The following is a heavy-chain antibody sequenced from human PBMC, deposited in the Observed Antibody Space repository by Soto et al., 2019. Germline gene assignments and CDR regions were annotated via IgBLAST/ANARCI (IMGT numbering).Heavy chain of an antibody. J-gene: IGHJ4*02. CDR3: ARSKGQEYSGYDRAFDY. D-gene: IGHD5-12*01. V-gene: IGHV1-46*03. CDR2: INPSGGST. Sequence: GASVKVSCKASGYTFTSYGISWVRQAPGQGLEWMGIINPSGGSTSYAQKFQGRVTMTRDTSTSTVYMELSSLRSEDTAVYYCARSKGQEYSGYDRAFDYWGQGTLVTVSS. CDR1: GYTFTSYG.